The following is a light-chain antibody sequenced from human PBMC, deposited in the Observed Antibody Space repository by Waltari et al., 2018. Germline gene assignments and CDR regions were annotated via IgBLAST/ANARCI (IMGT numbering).Light chain of an antibody. CDR3: QHYNAYRT. Sequence: DIQMTQSPSTLSASVGDRVIITCRASQSIRTWLAAYQQKPGKAPKLLIFAASSLQTGVPSRFSGSGSGTEFTLTINSLQPDDFATYYCQHYNAYRTFGQGTKVEIK. CDR2: AAS. CDR1: QSIRTW. J-gene: IGKJ1*01. V-gene: IGKV1-5*01.